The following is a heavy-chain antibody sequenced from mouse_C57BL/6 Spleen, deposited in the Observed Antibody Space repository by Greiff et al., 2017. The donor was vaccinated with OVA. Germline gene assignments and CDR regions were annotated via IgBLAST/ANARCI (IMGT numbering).Heavy chain of an antibody. Sequence: VQVVESGPGLVQPSQSLSITCTVSGFSLTSYGVHWVRQSPGKGLEWLGVIWRGGSTDYNAAFMSRLSITKDNSKSQVFFKMNSLQADDTAIYYCAKGQLRLLAMDYWGQGTSVTVSS. CDR3: AKGQLRLLAMDY. V-gene: IGHV2-5*01. D-gene: IGHD3-2*02. CDR2: IWRGGST. CDR1: GFSLTSYG. J-gene: IGHJ4*01.